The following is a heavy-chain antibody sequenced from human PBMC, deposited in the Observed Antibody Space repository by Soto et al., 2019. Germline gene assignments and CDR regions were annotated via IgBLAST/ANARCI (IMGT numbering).Heavy chain of an antibody. V-gene: IGHV4-30-2*01. CDR3: ARGRYYYGSGSPPGDY. D-gene: IGHD3-10*01. Sequence: QLQLQESGSGLVNPSQTLSLTCAVSGGSISSGGYSWSWIRQPPGKGLEWIGYIYHSGSTYYNPSLKSRVTISVDRSKNQFSLKLSSVTAADTAVYYCARGRYYYGSGSPPGDYWGQGTLVTVSS. CDR2: IYHSGST. CDR1: GGSISSGGYS. J-gene: IGHJ4*02.